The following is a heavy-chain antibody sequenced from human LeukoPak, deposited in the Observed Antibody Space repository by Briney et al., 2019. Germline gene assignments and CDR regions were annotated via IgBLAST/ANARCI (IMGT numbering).Heavy chain of an antibody. V-gene: IGHV3-23*01. Sequence: PVGALRLSCASPVFTFSTYVMTRVREAPGKGLGWVSSIGGSGGSPYLGNSVKGRFSISRDNSNNTQYLQMNRLRDEDTAVYYCAKGGIGSSSGLDYWGQGTLVTVSS. CDR2: IGGSGGSP. CDR1: VFTFSTYV. J-gene: IGHJ4*02. CDR3: AKGGIGSSSGLDY. D-gene: IGHD5-18*01.